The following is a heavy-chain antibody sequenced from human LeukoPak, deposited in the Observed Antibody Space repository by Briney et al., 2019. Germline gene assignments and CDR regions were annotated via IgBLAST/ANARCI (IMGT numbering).Heavy chain of an antibody. J-gene: IGHJ4*02. CDR1: GFTFSSYA. CDR2: ISYDGSIK. V-gene: IGHV3-30-3*01. Sequence: GGSLRLSCAASGFTFSSYAMHWVRQAPGKGLEWVAVISYDGSIKYYADSVRGRFTISRDNSKNTLYLQMNSLRAEDTAVYYCARDSSSSWLIEYYFDYWGQGTLVTVSS. CDR3: ARDSSSSWLIEYYFDY. D-gene: IGHD6-13*01.